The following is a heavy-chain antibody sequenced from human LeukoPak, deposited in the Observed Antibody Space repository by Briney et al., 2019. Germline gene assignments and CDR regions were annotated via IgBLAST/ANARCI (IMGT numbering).Heavy chain of an antibody. D-gene: IGHD6-19*01. Sequence: GGSLRLSCAASGFTFSNAWMSWVRQAPGKGLEWVGRIKSKPDGGTTDYAAPVKGRFSISRDDSYNTLYLQMNSLKTEDTAMYYCTTSAEGTYRGYWGQGTLVTVSS. CDR2: IKSKPDGGTT. V-gene: IGHV3-15*01. CDR3: TTSAEGTYRGY. J-gene: IGHJ4*02. CDR1: GFTFSNAW.